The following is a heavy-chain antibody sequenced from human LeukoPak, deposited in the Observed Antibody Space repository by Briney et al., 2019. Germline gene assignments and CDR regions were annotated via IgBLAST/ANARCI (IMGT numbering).Heavy chain of an antibody. Sequence: GGSLRLSCAASGFTFSSYSMNWVRQAPGKGLEWVSYISSSSTTIYYADSVRGRFTISRDNAKNSLYLQMNSLRAEDTAVYYCARDRCTGCRCHSLSVGYMDVWGKGTTVTVSS. J-gene: IGHJ6*03. V-gene: IGHV3-48*01. CDR2: ISSSSTTI. CDR3: ARDRCTGCRCHSLSVGYMDV. D-gene: IGHD2-15*01. CDR1: GFTFSSYS.